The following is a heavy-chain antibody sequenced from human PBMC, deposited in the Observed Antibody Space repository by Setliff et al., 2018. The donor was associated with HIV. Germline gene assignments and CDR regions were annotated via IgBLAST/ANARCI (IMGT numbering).Heavy chain of an antibody. D-gene: IGHD3-22*01. V-gene: IGHV3-64*02. J-gene: IGHJ4*02. CDR3: ARAPYYYDSRGYYNY. CDR2: ISSDGGSA. CDR1: GFTFKTDA. Sequence: GGSLRLSCAASGFTFKTDAMHWVRQAPGKGLEYVSAISSDGGSAYYADSVKGRFTISRDNSKNTLYLQMGSLRAEDTAVYYCARAPYYYDSRGYYNYWGQGTLVTVSS.